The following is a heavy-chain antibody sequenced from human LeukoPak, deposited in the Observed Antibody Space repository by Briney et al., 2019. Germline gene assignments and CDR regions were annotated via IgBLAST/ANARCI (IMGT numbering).Heavy chain of an antibody. CDR2: ISYSGST. CDR3: ARHKYSSGWPPEGAFDI. Sequence: SETLSLTCTVSGGSISSDYWSWIRQPPGKGLEWIGYISYSGSTNYNPSLKSRVTISLDKSKNQFSLKLSSVTAADTAVYYCARHKYSSGWPPEGAFDIWGQGTMVTVSS. D-gene: IGHD6-19*01. CDR1: GGSISSDY. V-gene: IGHV4-59*08. J-gene: IGHJ3*02.